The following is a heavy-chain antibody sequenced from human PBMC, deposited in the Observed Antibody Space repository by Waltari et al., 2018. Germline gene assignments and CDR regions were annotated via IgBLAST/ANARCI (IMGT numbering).Heavy chain of an antibody. CDR2: IYPGDSDT. D-gene: IGHD3-10*01. Sequence: EVQLVQSGAEVKKPGESLKISCKGSGYSFTSYWIGWVRQMPGKGLEWMGIIYPGDSDTRYSPSFQGHVTIAADKSISTADLQWSSLKASDTAMYYCARQAPYREYYFDYWGQGTLVTVSS. V-gene: IGHV5-51*01. CDR1: GYSFTSYW. CDR3: ARQAPYREYYFDY. J-gene: IGHJ4*02.